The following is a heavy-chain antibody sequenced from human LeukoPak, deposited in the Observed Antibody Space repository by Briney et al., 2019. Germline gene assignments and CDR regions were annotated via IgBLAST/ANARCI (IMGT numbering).Heavy chain of an antibody. CDR1: AGFVSNSNYY. D-gene: IGHD6-19*01. CDR3: ARAGAPGYYYYYYYMDV. Sequence: SETLSLTCTVSAGFVSNSNYYWGWIRQPPGKGLEWIGSIYYSGSTYYNPSLESRVTISVDTSKNQFSLKLSSMTAADTAVYYCARAGAPGYYYYYYYMDVWGKGTTVTISS. V-gene: IGHV4-39*01. CDR2: IYYSGST. J-gene: IGHJ6*03.